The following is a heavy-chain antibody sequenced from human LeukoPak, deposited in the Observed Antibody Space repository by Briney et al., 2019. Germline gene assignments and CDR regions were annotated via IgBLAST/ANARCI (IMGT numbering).Heavy chain of an antibody. CDR2: IYYSGST. CDR3: ARDLPGDAFDI. D-gene: IGHD3-10*01. Sequence: SETLSLTCTVAGGSISSYYWSWIRQPPGKGRGWVGYIYYSGSTNYNPSLKSRVTISVDPSKNQSSLKLSSVTAADTAVYYCARDLPGDAFDIWGQGTMVTVSS. V-gene: IGHV4-59*08. CDR1: GGSISSYY. J-gene: IGHJ3*02.